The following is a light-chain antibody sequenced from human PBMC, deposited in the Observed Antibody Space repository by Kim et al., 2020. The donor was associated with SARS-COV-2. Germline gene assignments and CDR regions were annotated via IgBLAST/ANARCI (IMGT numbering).Light chain of an antibody. CDR1: QSVNNN. J-gene: IGKJ4*01. V-gene: IGKV3-15*01. CDR2: GAS. CDR3: HQYNDWPLT. Sequence: EIVMTQSPATLSVSPGERATLSCRASQSVNNNLAWYQLQPGQAPRLVIYGASARATGIPGRISGSGSGTEFTLTISSLQSEDFGAYYCHQYNDWPLTVGGGTKVDIK.